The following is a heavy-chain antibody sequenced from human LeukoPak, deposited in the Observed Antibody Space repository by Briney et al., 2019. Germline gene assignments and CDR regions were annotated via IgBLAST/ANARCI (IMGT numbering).Heavy chain of an antibody. D-gene: IGHD1-7*01. J-gene: IGHJ6*03. CDR1: GYTFTGYY. V-gene: IGHV1-2*02. CDR2: INPNSGGT. Sequence: ASVKVSCKASGYTFTGYYMHWVRQAPGQGLEWMGWINPNSGGTNYAQKFQGRVTMTRDTSISTAYMELSRLRSDDTAVYYCARGNVSRYNWNYRVYYYYMDVWGKGTTVTVSS. CDR3: ARGNVSRYNWNYRVYYYYMDV.